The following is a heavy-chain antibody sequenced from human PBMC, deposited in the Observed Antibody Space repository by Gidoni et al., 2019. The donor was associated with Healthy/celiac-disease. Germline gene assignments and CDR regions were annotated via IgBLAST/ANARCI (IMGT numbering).Heavy chain of an antibody. V-gene: IGHV4-31*03. CDR3: ARSHKKAGGNYRADAFDI. Sequence: QVQLQESGPGLVKPSQTLSLTCTFSGGSISSGGYYWSWIRQHPGKGLEWIGYIYYSGSTYYNPSLKSRVTISVDTSKNQFSLKLSSVTAADTAVYYCARSHKKAGGNYRADAFDIWGQGTMVTVSS. J-gene: IGHJ3*02. CDR2: IYYSGST. CDR1: GGSISSGGYY. D-gene: IGHD4-4*01.